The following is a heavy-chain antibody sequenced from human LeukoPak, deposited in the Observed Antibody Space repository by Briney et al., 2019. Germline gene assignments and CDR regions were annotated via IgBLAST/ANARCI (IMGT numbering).Heavy chain of an antibody. V-gene: IGHV3-30*18. J-gene: IGHJ6*02. CDR1: GFTFSNYG. D-gene: IGHD6-19*01. Sequence: GGSLRLSCAASGFTFSNYGMHWVRQAPGKGLEWVAVISYNGSNKYYAYSVKGRFTISRDNSKNTPYLQMNSLRAEDTAVYYCAKDRGVVAGPGHYYGMDVWGQGTTVTVSS. CDR2: ISYNGSNK. CDR3: AKDRGVVAGPGHYYGMDV.